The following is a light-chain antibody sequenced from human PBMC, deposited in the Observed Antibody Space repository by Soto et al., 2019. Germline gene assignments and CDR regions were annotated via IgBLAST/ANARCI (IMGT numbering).Light chain of an antibody. CDR3: QTWRTGIAV. Sequence: QLVLTQSPSASASLGASVKLTCTLSSGHSSYAIAWHQQQPEKGPRYLMKLNSDGSHSKGDGIPDRISGSSSGAERYLTISSLQSEDTAGYYCQTWRTGIAVFGGGTQLTVL. V-gene: IGLV4-69*01. CDR2: LNSDGSH. J-gene: IGLJ7*01. CDR1: SGHSSYA.